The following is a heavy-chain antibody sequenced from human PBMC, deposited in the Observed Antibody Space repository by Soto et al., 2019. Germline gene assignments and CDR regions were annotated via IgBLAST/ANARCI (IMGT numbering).Heavy chain of an antibody. CDR1: GFTFDDYA. CDR3: AKGTSGSYYYYYYYGMDV. J-gene: IGHJ6*02. Sequence: GGSLRLSCAASGFTFDDYAMHWVRQAPGKGLGWVSLISGDGGSTYYADSVKGRFTISRDNSKNSLYLQMNSLRTEDTALYYCAKGTSGSYYYYYYYGMDVWGQGTTVTVSS. V-gene: IGHV3-43*02. CDR2: ISGDGGST. D-gene: IGHD1-26*01.